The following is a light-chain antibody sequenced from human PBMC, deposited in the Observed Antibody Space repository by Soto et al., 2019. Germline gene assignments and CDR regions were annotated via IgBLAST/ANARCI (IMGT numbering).Light chain of an antibody. V-gene: IGKV1-39*01. Sequence: IQLTLSPSSLPASVGDRISITCRASQSIGTYLSWYQQKPGKAPKLLIYGASNLQSGVPSRFSGSGSETGFTLTISSLQPEDFATYYCQQSYSAPRTFGQGTKVDIK. CDR1: QSIGTY. CDR2: GAS. CDR3: QQSYSAPRT. J-gene: IGKJ2*01.